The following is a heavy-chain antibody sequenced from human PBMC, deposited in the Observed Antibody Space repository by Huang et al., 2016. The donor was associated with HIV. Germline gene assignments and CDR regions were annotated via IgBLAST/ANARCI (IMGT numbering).Heavy chain of an antibody. J-gene: IGHJ4*02. D-gene: IGHD2-15*01. Sequence: QVQLVQSGAEVKKPGASVKVSCKASGYTFSNYDITGVRQAPGQGLEWMGGMNPNSGNTGYARKFQGRVTMTRSTSISTAYMELSRLRFEDTAVYYCATLPPVNYGRSGGRVRDYWGQGSLVTVSS. CDR1: GYTFSNYD. V-gene: IGHV1-8*01. CDR2: MNPNSGNT. CDR3: ATLPPVNYGRSGGRVRDY.